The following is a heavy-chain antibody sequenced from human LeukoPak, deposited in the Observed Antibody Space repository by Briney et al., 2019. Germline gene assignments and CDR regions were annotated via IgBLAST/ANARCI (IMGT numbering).Heavy chain of an antibody. D-gene: IGHD1-26*01. V-gene: IGHV3-48*03. CDR1: GFSFSTYE. J-gene: IGHJ4*02. CDR3: ARGERPVDY. CDR2: ISRGADTI. Sequence: GGSLRLSCAASGFSFSTYEMNWVRQAPGKGLEWLSYISRGADTIHYADSVKGRFTISRDNAKNSLYLQMNSLRAEDTAVYYCARGERPVDYWGQGTLVTVSS.